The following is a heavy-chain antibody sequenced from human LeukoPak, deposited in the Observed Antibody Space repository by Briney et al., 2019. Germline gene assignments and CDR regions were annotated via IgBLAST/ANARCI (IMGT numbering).Heavy chain of an antibody. CDR2: ISSSSSYI. D-gene: IGHD3-22*01. CDR3: AKGGYYDSSGYSLWDTYYFDY. Sequence: GGSLRLSCAASGFTFSNYAMSWVRQAPGKGLEWVSSISSSSSYIYYADSVKGRFTISRDNAKNSLYLQMNSLRAEDTAVYYCAKGGYYDSSGYSLWDTYYFDYWGQGTLVTVSS. CDR1: GFTFSNYA. V-gene: IGHV3-21*01. J-gene: IGHJ4*02.